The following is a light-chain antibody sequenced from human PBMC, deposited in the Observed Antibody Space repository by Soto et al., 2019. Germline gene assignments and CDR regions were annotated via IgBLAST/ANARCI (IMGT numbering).Light chain of an antibody. Sequence: EIVMTQSPATLSVSPGERATLSCRASESVSSKLAWYQQKPGQSPRPLIYGASTRATGIPARFSGSGSGTEFTLTISGLQSEDFAVYYCQHYNYWPYTFGQGTKVDIK. CDR2: GAS. CDR3: QHYNYWPYT. J-gene: IGKJ2*01. CDR1: ESVSSK. V-gene: IGKV3-15*01.